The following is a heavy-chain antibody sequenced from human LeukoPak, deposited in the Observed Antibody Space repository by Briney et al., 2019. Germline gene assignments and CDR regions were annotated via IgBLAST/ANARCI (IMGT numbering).Heavy chain of an antibody. V-gene: IGHV4-59*01. CDR2: IYYSGST. CDR3: ARTQGYDFWSGYDDAFDI. CDR1: GGSISSYY. J-gene: IGHJ3*02. D-gene: IGHD3-3*01. Sequence: SETLSLTCTVFGGSISSYYWSWIRQPPGKGLEWIGYIYYSGSTNYNPSLKSRVTISVDTSKNQFSLKLSSVTAADTAVYYCARTQGYDFWSGYDDAFDIWGQGTMVTVSS.